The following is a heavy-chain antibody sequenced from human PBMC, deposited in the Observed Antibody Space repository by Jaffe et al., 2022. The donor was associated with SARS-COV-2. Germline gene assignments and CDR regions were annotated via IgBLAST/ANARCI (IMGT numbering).Heavy chain of an antibody. CDR1: GFTFSSYE. CDR2: ISSSGSTI. Sequence: EVQLVESGGGLVQPGGSLRLSCAASGFTFSSYEMNWVRQAPGKGLEWVSYISSSGSTIYYADSVKGRFTISRDNAKNSLYLQMNSLRAEDTAVYYCARAAMIVVDAFDIWGQGTMVTVSS. V-gene: IGHV3-48*03. J-gene: IGHJ3*02. D-gene: IGHD3-22*01. CDR3: ARAAMIVVDAFDI.